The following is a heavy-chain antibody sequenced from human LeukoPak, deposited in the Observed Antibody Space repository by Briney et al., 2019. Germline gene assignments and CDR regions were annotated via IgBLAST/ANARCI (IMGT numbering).Heavy chain of an antibody. CDR2: INDSGGNT. V-gene: IGHV3-23*01. CDR3: AKTSAGIRGGYFDY. J-gene: IGHJ4*02. D-gene: IGHD3-10*01. CDR1: GFTFSSYA. Sequence: GGSLRLSCAASGFTFSSYAMSWVRQAPGKGLEWVSLINDSGGNTYYADSVKGRFTISRDNSKNALFLQMSSLRAEDTAVYYCAKTSAGIRGGYFDYWGQGTLVTVSS.